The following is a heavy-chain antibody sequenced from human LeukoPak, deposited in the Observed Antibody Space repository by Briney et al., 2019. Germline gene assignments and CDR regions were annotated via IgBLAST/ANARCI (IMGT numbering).Heavy chain of an antibody. CDR1: GFTFSSYG. V-gene: IGHV3-33*01. CDR2: IWYDGSNK. D-gene: IGHD6-13*01. Sequence: PGGSLRLSCAASGFTFSSYGMHWVRQAPGKGLEWVAVIWYDGSNKYYADSVKGRFTISRDNSKNTLYLQMNSLRAEDTAVYYCAGAAAGEYYFDYWGQGTLVTVSS. J-gene: IGHJ4*02. CDR3: AGAAAGEYYFDY.